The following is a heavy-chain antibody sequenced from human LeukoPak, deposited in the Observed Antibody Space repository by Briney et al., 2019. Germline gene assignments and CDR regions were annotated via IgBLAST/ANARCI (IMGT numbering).Heavy chain of an antibody. CDR1: GYTFTSYG. Sequence: ASVKVSCTASGYTFTSYGMSWVRQAPGQGLEWIGWISAYNGNTNYAQKLQGRVTMTTDTSTRTAYMELRSLRSDDTAVYYCAREPPNTAADYWGQGTLVTVSS. CDR2: ISAYNGNT. D-gene: IGHD5-18*01. J-gene: IGHJ4*02. V-gene: IGHV1-18*04. CDR3: AREPPNTAADY.